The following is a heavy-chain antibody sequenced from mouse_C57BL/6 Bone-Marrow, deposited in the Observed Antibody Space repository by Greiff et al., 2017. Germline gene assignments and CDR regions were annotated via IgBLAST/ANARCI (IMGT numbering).Heavy chain of an antibody. D-gene: IGHD2-3*01. CDR2: ISGGGGNT. CDR1: GFTFSSYT. CDR3: AREDGYYVWFAY. Sequence: EVKLMESGGGLVKPGGSLKLSCAASGFTFSSYTMSWVRQTPEKRLEWVATISGGGGNTYYPDSVKGRFTISSDNAKNTLYLQMSSLRSEDTALYFCAREDGYYVWFAYWGQGTLVTVSA. J-gene: IGHJ3*01. V-gene: IGHV5-9*01.